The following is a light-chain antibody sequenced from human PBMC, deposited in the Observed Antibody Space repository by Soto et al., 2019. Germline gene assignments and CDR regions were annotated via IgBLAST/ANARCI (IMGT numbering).Light chain of an antibody. CDR3: RSYGSNMDVV. V-gene: IGLV2-14*01. CDR1: SSDVGAFNY. CDR2: EVS. Sequence: QSALTQPASVSGFLGQSITISCAGSSSDVGAFNYVSWYQQHPGKAPTLIIHEVSNRPSVVSNRFSGSKSGNTAYLTISGLQAEDEADYYCRSYGSNMDVVFGGGTKLTVL. J-gene: IGLJ2*01.